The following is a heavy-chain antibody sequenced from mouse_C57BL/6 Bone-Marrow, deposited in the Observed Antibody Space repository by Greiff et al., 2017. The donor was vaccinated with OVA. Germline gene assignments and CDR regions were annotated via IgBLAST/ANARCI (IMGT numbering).Heavy chain of an antibody. J-gene: IGHJ2*01. Sequence: QVQLQQSGAELARPGASVKLSCKASGYTFTSYGISWVKQRTGQGLEWIGEIYPRSGNTYYNEKFKGKATLTADKSSSTAYMELRSLTSEDSAVYYCARKEYYFDYWGQGTTRTVSS. V-gene: IGHV1-81*01. CDR3: ARKEYYFDY. CDR1: GYTFTSYG. CDR2: IYPRSGNT.